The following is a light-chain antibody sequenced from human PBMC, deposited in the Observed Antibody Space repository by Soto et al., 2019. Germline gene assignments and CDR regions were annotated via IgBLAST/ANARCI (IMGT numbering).Light chain of an antibody. Sequence: EIVLTQSPATLSLSPGERATLSCRASQSVSSYLAWYQQKPGQAPRLLIYDASNRATGIPARFSGSGSGTDFTLTISSLKPEDFAVYYCQQRSNWPPFLGQGTKLEIK. J-gene: IGKJ2*01. V-gene: IGKV3-11*01. CDR3: QQRSNWPPF. CDR1: QSVSSY. CDR2: DAS.